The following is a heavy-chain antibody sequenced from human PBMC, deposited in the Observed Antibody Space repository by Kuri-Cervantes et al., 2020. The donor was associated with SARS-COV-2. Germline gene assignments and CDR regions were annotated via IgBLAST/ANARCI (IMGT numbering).Heavy chain of an antibody. D-gene: IGHD3-22*01. V-gene: IGHV1-69*06. CDR2: IIPIFGTA. CDR1: GGTFSSYA. J-gene: IGHJ3*02. Sequence: SVKVSCKASGGTFSSYAISWVRQAPGQGLERMGGIIPIFGTANYAQKFQGRVAITADKSTSTAYMELSSLRSEDTAVYYCARVFMDDKFFDIWGQGTMVTVSS. CDR3: ARVFMDDKFFDI.